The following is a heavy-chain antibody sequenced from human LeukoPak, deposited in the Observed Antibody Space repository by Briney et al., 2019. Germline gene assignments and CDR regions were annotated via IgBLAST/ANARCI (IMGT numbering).Heavy chain of an antibody. Sequence: SETLSLTCTVSGGSISSYYWSWIRQPPGKGLEWIGYVYYSGRTNYNPSLRSRVTISIDTSKNQVSLKLSSVTAADTAVYYCARGARYYYDNSDSGLRHFDYWGQGTLVAVSS. D-gene: IGHD3-22*01. CDR3: ARGARYYYDNSDSGLRHFDY. V-gene: IGHV4-59*01. CDR2: VYYSGRT. J-gene: IGHJ4*02. CDR1: GGSISSYY.